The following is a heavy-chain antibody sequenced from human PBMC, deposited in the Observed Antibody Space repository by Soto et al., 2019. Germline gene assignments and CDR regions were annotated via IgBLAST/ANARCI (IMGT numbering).Heavy chain of an antibody. CDR3: ARDWFGIDY. CDR2: INAYNGNT. J-gene: IGHJ4*02. CDR1: GYTFTSYG. V-gene: IGHV1-18*01. Sequence: QVQLVQSGAEVKKPGASVKVSCKASGYTFTSYGISWVRQAPGQGLEWMGWINAYNGNTNYAQNLQGRVTMTTDTSTSQAYMELRGLRSDDSAVYYCARDWFGIDYWGQGTLVTVSS. D-gene: IGHD3-16*01.